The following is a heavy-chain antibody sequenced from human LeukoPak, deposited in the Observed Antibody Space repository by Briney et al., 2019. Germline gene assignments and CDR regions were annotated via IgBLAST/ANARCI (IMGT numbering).Heavy chain of an antibody. J-gene: IGHJ6*02. CDR1: GFTFSKYP. CDR2: VNTNGGAT. V-gene: IGHV3-64D*06. Sequence: GGSLRLSCSASGFTFSKYPMDWVRQAPGKALEYVSVVNTNGGATYFAHSLKGRSTISRDNSKNTVYLQISSLRGEDTAMYYCVRGWRIMDVWGQGTTVTVSS. CDR3: VRGWRIMDV. D-gene: IGHD5-24*01.